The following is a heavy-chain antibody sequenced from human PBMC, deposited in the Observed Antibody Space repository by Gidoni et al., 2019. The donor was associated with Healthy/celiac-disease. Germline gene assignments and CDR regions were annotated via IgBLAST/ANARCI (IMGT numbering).Heavy chain of an antibody. Sequence: EVQLVESGGGLVKPGGSRRLSCAASGLTFSNAWMSWVRQAPGKGLAWVGRIKSKTDGGTTDYAAPVKGRFTISRDDSKTTLYLQMTSLKTEDTAVYYCTTDGVSGGDYYYYVMDVWGQGTTVTVSS. CDR3: TTDGVSGGDYYYYVMDV. D-gene: IGHD2-8*01. CDR2: IKSKTDGGTT. J-gene: IGHJ6*02. V-gene: IGHV3-15*01. CDR1: GLTFSNAW.